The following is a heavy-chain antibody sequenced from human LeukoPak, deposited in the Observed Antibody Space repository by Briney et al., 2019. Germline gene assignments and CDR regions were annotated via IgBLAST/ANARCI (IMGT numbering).Heavy chain of an antibody. D-gene: IGHD3-10*01. CDR2: IYYTGST. V-gene: IGHV4-59*01. J-gene: IGHJ4*02. CDR3: ARTIRITMVRGVPPLYYFDY. Sequence: SETLSLTCTVSGGSISSYYWSWIRQPPGKGLEWIGYIYYTGSTNYNPSLKSRVSVDTSKNQFSLKLSSVTAADTAVYYCARTIRITMVRGVPPLYYFDYWGQGTLVTVSS. CDR1: GGSISSYY.